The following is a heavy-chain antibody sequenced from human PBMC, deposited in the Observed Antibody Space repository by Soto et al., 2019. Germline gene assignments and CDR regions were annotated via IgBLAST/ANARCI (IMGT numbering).Heavy chain of an antibody. V-gene: IGHV1-2*02. CDR2: INPNSGGT. D-gene: IGHD6-6*01. J-gene: IGHJ6*02. CDR1: GYTFTGYY. CDR3: ARESSSSSIHYYGMDV. Sequence: ASVKVSCKASGYTFTGYYMHWVRQAPGQGLEWMGWINPNSGGTNYAQKFQGRVTMTRDTSISTAYMELSRLRSDDTAVYYCARESSSSSIHYYGMDVWGQGTTVTVSS.